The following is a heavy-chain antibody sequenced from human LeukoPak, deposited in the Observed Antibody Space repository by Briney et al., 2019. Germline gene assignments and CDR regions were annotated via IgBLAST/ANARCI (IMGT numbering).Heavy chain of an antibody. CDR3: ARHGSSGWYSGWFDP. Sequence: PSETLSLTCTVSGGSISSYYWSWIRQPPGQGLEWIGYIYYSGSTNYNPSLKSRVTISVDTSKNQFSLKLSSVTAADAAVYYCARHGSSGWYSGWFDPWGQGTLVTVSS. V-gene: IGHV4-59*01. CDR2: IYYSGST. D-gene: IGHD6-19*01. J-gene: IGHJ5*02. CDR1: GGSISSYY.